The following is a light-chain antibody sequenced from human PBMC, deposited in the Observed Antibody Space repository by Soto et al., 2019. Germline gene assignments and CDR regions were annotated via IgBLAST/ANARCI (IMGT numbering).Light chain of an antibody. Sequence: QSLSSEPAAVSGSPGHTISISRVGTRGDMGDYNYVSWYQQHPGKVPKVIITISSDRPSDVSYLHSGTKPVDTASLTVSGLQAEDESDYYCCSYTRSGTLRFGTGTKATVL. V-gene: IGLV2-14*01. CDR2: ISS. CDR3: CSYTRSGTLR. J-gene: IGLJ1*01. CDR1: RGDMGDYNY.